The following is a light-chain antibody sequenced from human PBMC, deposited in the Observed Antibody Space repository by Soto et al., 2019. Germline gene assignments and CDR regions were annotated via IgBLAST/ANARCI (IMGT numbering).Light chain of an antibody. CDR3: SSHAGSKNVV. V-gene: IGLV2-8*01. CDR2: EVS. J-gene: IGLJ2*01. Sequence: QSALTQPTSASGSPGQSVTISCTGTSSDVGGYNYVSWYQHHPGKAPKLMIYEVSKRPSGVPDRFSGYKSGNTASLTVSGLQAEYEADYYCSSHAGSKNVVFGGGTKLTVL. CDR1: SSDVGGYNY.